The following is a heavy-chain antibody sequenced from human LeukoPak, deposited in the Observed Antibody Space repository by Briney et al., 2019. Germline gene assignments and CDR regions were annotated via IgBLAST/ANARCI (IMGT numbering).Heavy chain of an antibody. J-gene: IGHJ4*02. CDR1: GYTFTSYD. V-gene: IGHV1-8*03. CDR3: ARTDILTGSTGFDY. CDR2: MNPNSGNT. D-gene: IGHD3-9*01. Sequence: ASVKVSCKASGYTFTSYDINWVRQATGQGLEWMGWMNPNSGNTGYAQKFQGRVTITRNTSISTAYMELSSLRSEDTAVYYCARTDILTGSTGFDYWGQGTLVTVSS.